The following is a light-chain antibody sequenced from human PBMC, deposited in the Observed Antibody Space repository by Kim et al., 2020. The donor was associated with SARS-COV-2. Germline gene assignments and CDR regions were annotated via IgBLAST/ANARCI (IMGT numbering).Light chain of an antibody. Sequence: ASVKLTCTLSNGHRTYAIAWHQQLPEKGPRYLMRVNSDGSHTKGDDIPDRFSGSSSGAERYLTISSLQSEDEADYYCQAWSVGIGVFGGGTKVTVL. CDR2: VNSDGSH. CDR1: NGHRTYA. J-gene: IGLJ2*01. V-gene: IGLV4-69*01. CDR3: QAWSVGIGV.